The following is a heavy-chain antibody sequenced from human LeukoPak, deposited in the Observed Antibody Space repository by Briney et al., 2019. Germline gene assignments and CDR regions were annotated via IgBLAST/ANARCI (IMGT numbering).Heavy chain of an antibody. J-gene: IGHJ3*02. CDR1: GGTFSSYA. CDR3: ASDLHLDAFDI. V-gene: IGHV1-69*05. Sequence: ASVKVSCKASGGTFSSYAISWVRQAPGQGLEWMGGIIPIFGTANYAQKFQGRVTMTRNTSIRTAYMELSSLRSEDTAVYYCASDLHLDAFDIWGQGTMVTVSS. CDR2: IIPIFGTA.